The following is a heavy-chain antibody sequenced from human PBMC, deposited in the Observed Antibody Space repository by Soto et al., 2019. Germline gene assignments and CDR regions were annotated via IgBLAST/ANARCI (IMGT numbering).Heavy chain of an antibody. D-gene: IGHD6-13*01. Sequence: SETLSLTCTVSGDSITSYYWSWIRQPPGKGLEWIGYIYYSGSTNYNPSLKSRVTISVDTSKNQFSLNLSSVAAADTAVYYCARDGPYSSSSYYFDYWGQGTLVTVSS. CDR3: ARDGPYSSSSYYFDY. CDR1: GDSITSYY. J-gene: IGHJ4*02. V-gene: IGHV4-59*01. CDR2: IYYSGST.